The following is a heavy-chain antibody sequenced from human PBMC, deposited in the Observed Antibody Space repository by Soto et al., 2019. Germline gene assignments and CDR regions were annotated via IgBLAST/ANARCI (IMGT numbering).Heavy chain of an antibody. CDR2: IYYSGTT. V-gene: IGHV4-39*01. J-gene: IGHJ5*02. D-gene: IGHD2-2*03. CDR1: GGSISSTSHY. Sequence: QLQLQESGPGLVKPSETLSLTCSVSGGSISSTSHYWGWIRQPPGKGLDYIAIIYYSGTTYYNPSLKSRVTLSVDTSKNPCSLYLSSVTAADTAVYYCARLDTVFRWFDPWGQGTLVTVSS. CDR3: ARLDTVFRWFDP.